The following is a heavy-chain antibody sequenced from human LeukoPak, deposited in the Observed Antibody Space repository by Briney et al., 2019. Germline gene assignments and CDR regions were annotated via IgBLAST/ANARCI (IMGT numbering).Heavy chain of an antibody. D-gene: IGHD6-19*01. V-gene: IGHV1-8*01. J-gene: IGHJ4*02. CDR2: MNPNSGNT. CDR3: AREGAAVAGPTLVDY. Sequence: ASVKVSCKASGYTFTSYDINWVRQATGQGLEWMGWMNPNSGNTGYAQKFQGRVTMTRNTSISTAYMELRSLRSDDTAVYYCAREGAAVAGPTLVDYWGQGTLVTVSS. CDR1: GYTFTSYD.